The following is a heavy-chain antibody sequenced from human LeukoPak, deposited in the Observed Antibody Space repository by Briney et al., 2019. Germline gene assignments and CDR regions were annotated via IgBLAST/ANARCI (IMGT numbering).Heavy chain of an antibody. D-gene: IGHD2-2*02. Sequence: GGSLRLSCAASGFTFSSYWMSWVRQAPGKGLEWVANIKQDGSEKYYVDSVKGRFTISRDNAKNTLYPQMNSLRAEDTALYYCARGEYPHAFDIWGQGTMVSVSS. J-gene: IGHJ3*02. CDR3: ARGEYPHAFDI. CDR2: IKQDGSEK. CDR1: GFTFSSYW. V-gene: IGHV3-7*01.